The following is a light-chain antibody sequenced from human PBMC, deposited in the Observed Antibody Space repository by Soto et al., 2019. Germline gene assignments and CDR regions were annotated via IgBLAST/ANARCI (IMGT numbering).Light chain of an antibody. Sequence: EIVLTQSRATLSLSPGERASLSCRASQSVTTYLAWYQQKPGQAPRLLIYDSSNRATGIPARFSGSGSGTDFTLTISSLESEDFAVYYCQQRVNRVTFGGGTKVDIK. CDR3: QQRVNRVT. V-gene: IGKV3-11*01. CDR1: QSVTTY. J-gene: IGKJ4*01. CDR2: DSS.